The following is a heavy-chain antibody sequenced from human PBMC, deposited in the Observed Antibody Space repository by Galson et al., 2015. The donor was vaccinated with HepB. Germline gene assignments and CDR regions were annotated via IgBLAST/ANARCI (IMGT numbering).Heavy chain of an antibody. Sequence: SLRLSCAASGFSFTSHSMNWVRQAPGKGLEWVSYVSSGSTGRYYADSVRGRFTISRDNAKNSLYLHMKGLRAEDTAVYYCARNPSSYDYYSMDVWGQRTTVTVSS. CDR2: VSSGSTGR. CDR1: GFSFTSHS. J-gene: IGHJ6*02. CDR3: ARNPSSYDYYSMDV. V-gene: IGHV3-48*01.